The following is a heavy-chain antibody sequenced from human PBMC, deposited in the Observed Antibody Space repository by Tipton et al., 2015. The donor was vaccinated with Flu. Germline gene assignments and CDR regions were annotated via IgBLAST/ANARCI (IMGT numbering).Heavy chain of an antibody. V-gene: IGHV1-2*02. CDR2: INPNSGGT. CDR3: ARSRPAAIGNRGEGYYYYGMDV. CDR1: GYTFTGYY. J-gene: IGHJ6*02. D-gene: IGHD2-2*02. Sequence: QLVQSGAEVKKPGASVKVSCKASGYTFTGYYMHWVRQAPGQGLEWMGWINPNSGGTNYAQKFQGRVTMTRDTSISTAYMELSRLRSDDPAVYYCARSRPAAIGNRGEGYYYYGMDVWGQGTTVTVSS.